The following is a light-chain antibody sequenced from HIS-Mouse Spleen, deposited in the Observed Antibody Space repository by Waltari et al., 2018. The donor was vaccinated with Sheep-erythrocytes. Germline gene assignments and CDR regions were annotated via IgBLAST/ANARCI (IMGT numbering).Light chain of an antibody. J-gene: IGLJ1*01. CDR1: SSDVGVYNY. CDR2: DVS. Sequence: QSALTQPRSVSASPGQSVTISCTGTSSDVGVYNYVPWYQQHPGKAPKLMIYDVSKRPSGVPDRFSGSKSGNTASLTISGLQAEDEADYYCCSYAGSYNHVFATGTKVTVL. CDR3: CSYAGSYNHV. V-gene: IGLV2-11*01.